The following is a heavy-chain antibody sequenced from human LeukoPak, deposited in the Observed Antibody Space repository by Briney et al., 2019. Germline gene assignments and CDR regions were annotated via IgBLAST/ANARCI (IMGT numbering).Heavy chain of an antibody. Sequence: PGGFLRLSCAASGFTFSSYAMSCVRQAPRKGLECVSAISGSGGSTYYADSVQGRFTISRDNSKNTLYLQMSSLRAEDTAVYYCANSPKSDYWGQGTLVTVSS. CDR2: ISGSGGST. J-gene: IGHJ4*02. CDR1: GFTFSSYA. V-gene: IGHV3-23*01. CDR3: ANSPKSDY.